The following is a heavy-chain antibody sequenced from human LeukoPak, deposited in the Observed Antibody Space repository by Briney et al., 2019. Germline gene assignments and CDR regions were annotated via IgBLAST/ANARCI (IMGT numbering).Heavy chain of an antibody. CDR2: IRGGSGSA. V-gene: IGHV3-23*01. Sequence: GGSLRLSCTASGFTFSAYAMMWVRQAPGKGPEWVSAIRGGSGSAFYADSVKGRFTISRDNSKYTLFLQMNSLRAEDTAVYYCARDPNGDYIGAFDMWGPGTMVTVSS. CDR1: GFTFSAYA. CDR3: ARDPNGDYIGAFDM. D-gene: IGHD4-17*01. J-gene: IGHJ3*02.